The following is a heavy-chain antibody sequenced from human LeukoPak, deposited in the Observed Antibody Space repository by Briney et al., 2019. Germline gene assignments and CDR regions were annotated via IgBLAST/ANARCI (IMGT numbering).Heavy chain of an antibody. V-gene: IGHV4-59*08. CDR3: ARMGGYSGYATH. J-gene: IGHJ4*02. Sequence: SETLSLTCTVSGGSISTYYWSWIRQPPGKGLEWIGYIHYSGTTNYNPSLKNRVTIPLDTSKNQFSLNLSSVTAADTAVYYCARMGGYSGYATHWGQGTLVTVSS. CDR2: IHYSGTT. CDR1: GGSISTYY. D-gene: IGHD5-12*01.